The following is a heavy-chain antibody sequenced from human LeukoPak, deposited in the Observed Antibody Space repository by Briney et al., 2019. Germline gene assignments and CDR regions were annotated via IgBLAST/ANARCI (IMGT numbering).Heavy chain of an antibody. Sequence: SETLSLTCTVSGGSISNYYWSWIRQPPGKGLEWIGYIYYSGSTNYNPSLKSRVTISVDTSKNQFSLKLSSVTAADTAVYYCARHPGYSHRFDPWGQGTLVTVSS. CDR2: IYYSGST. J-gene: IGHJ5*02. D-gene: IGHD1-26*01. CDR3: ARHPGYSHRFDP. CDR1: GGSISNYY. V-gene: IGHV4-59*08.